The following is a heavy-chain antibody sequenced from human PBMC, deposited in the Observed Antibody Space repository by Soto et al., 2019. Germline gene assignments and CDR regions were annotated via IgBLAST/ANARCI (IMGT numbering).Heavy chain of an antibody. D-gene: IGHD4-17*01. CDR3: AKEYGDYSY. CDR1: GFTFSSYC. J-gene: IGHJ4*02. V-gene: IGHV3-23*01. Sequence: GGSLILSWAASGFTFSSYCMSWVRQGPGKGLEWVSAISGSGGSTYYADSVKGRFTISRDNSKNTLYLQMNSLRAEDTAVYYCAKEYGDYSYWGQGTLVTVSS. CDR2: ISGSGGST.